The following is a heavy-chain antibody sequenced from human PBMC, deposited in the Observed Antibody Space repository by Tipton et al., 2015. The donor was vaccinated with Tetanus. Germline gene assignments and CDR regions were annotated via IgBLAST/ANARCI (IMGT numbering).Heavy chain of an antibody. CDR1: GGSIRGGTFY. J-gene: IGHJ4*02. D-gene: IGHD3-3*01. V-gene: IGHV4-39*01. CDR3: ARHQSGSFTPFDY. Sequence: TLSLTCTVSGGSIRGGTFYWGWIRQPPGKGLEWIGSIYESGDTYYIPSLKSRVTISVHTSKNQFSLNPKSMAAADTGVYYCARHQSGSFTPFDYWGQGTLVTVPS. CDR2: IYESGDT.